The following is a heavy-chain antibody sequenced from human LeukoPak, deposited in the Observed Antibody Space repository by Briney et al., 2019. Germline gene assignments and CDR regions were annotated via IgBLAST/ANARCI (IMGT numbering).Heavy chain of an antibody. CDR3: ARDYSSGWGDY. CDR1: GGTFSSYA. CDR2: IIPILGIA. J-gene: IGHJ4*02. D-gene: IGHD6-19*01. Sequence: PVKVSCKASGGTFSSYAISWVRQAPGQGLEWMGRIIPILGIANYAQKFQGRVTITADKSTSTAYMELSSLRSEDTAVYYCARDYSSGWGDYWGQGTLVTVSS. V-gene: IGHV1-69*04.